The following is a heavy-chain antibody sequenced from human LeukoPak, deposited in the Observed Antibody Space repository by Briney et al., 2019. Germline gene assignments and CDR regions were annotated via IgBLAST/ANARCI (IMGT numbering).Heavy chain of an antibody. D-gene: IGHD3-9*01. V-gene: IGHV4-38-2*02. CDR1: GYSISSGYY. CDR3: ARRTTYFGWIPSESPSCFDY. CDR2: IYHSGRT. J-gene: IGHJ4*02. Sequence: SETLSLTCTVSGYSISSGYYWGWIRQPPGQGLEWIGNIYHSGRTYYNPSLKSRVTISVDTSKNQFSLKLSSVTAADTAVYYCARRTTYFGWIPSESPSCFDYWGQGTLVTVSS.